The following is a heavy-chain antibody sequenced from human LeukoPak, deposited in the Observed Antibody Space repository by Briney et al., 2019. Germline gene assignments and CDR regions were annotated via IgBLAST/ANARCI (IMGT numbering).Heavy chain of an antibody. CDR1: GFTLSSYW. Sequence: PGGSLRLSCAASGFTLSSYWMHWVRQAPGEGLVWVSRINSDGSSTSYAGSVKGRFTISRDNATNTLYLQMNSLRAEDTAVYYCVRVAAFDIWGQGTMVTVSS. V-gene: IGHV3-74*01. CDR2: INSDGSST. J-gene: IGHJ3*02. CDR3: VRVAAFDI.